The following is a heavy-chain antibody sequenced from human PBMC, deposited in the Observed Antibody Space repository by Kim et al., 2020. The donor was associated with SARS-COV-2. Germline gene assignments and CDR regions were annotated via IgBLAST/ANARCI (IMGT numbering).Heavy chain of an antibody. D-gene: IGHD6-19*01. J-gene: IGHJ6*02. CDR1: GDGVSSNSAA. Sequence: SQTLSLTCAISGDGVSSNSAAWNWIRQSPSRGLEWLGRTYYRSKWYNDYAVSVKSRITINPDTSKNQFSLQLNSVTPEDTAVYYCAREAVAAKWAYYYYGMDVWGQGTTVTVSS. V-gene: IGHV6-1*01. CDR2: TYYRSKWYN. CDR3: AREAVAAKWAYYYYGMDV.